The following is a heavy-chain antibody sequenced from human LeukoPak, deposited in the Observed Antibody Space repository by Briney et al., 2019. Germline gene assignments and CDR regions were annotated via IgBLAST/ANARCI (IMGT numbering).Heavy chain of an antibody. Sequence: SETLSLTCTVSGGSISSSSYYWGWIRQPPGKGLEWIGSIYYSGSTYYNPSLKSRVTISVDTSKNQFSLKLSSVTAADTAVYYCARRPENDYWGQGTLVTVSS. J-gene: IGHJ4*02. CDR2: IYYSGST. CDR3: ARRPENDY. CDR1: GGSISSSSYY. V-gene: IGHV4-39*01. D-gene: IGHD5-24*01.